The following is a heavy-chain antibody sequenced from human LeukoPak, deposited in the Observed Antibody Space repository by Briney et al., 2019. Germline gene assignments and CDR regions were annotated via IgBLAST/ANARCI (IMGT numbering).Heavy chain of an antibody. CDR1: GGSISSYY. D-gene: IGHD5-18*01. CDR3: ARQGGYRGYMDV. V-gene: IGHV4-4*09. CDR2: IYASGST. Sequence: PSETLSLTCTVSGGSISSYYWSWIRQPPGKGLAWIGSIYASGSTNYNPSLKSRVTISVDMSKNQFSLKLNSVTAADTAVYYCARQGGYRGYMDVWGKGTTVTVSS. J-gene: IGHJ6*03.